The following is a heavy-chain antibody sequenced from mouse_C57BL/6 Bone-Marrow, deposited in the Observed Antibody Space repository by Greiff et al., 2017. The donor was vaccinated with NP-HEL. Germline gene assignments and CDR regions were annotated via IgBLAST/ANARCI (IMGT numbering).Heavy chain of an antibody. J-gene: IGHJ1*03. Sequence: QVHVKQSGAELARPGASVKLSCKASGYTFTSYGISWVKQRTGQGLEWIGEIYPRSGNTYYNEKFKGKATLTADKSSSTAYMELRSLTSEDSAVYFCARGRYYGSRWYFDVWGTGTTVTVSS. CDR1: GYTFTSYG. D-gene: IGHD1-1*01. V-gene: IGHV1-81*01. CDR3: ARGRYYGSRWYFDV. CDR2: IYPRSGNT.